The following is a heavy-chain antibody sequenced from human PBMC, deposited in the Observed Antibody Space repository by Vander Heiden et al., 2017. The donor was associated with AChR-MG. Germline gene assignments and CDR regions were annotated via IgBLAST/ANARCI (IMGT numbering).Heavy chain of an antibody. CDR3: AVLRGIATHYGMDV. D-gene: IGHD6-13*01. J-gene: IGHJ6*01. Sequence: EVQLVESGGGLVQPGGSLRPSCAASGFTFSSYWMSWVRQAPGKGLEWVANIKQDGSEKYYVDSVKGRFTISRDNAKNSLYLQMNSMRAQDTAVYYCAVLRGIATHYGMDVWGQGTTVTVSS. CDR2: IKQDGSEK. V-gene: IGHV3-7*01. CDR1: GFTFSSYW.